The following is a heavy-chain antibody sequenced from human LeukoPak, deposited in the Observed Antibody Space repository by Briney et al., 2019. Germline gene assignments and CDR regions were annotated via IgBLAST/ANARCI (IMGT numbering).Heavy chain of an antibody. Sequence: GGSLRLSCAASGFTFSSYAMSWVRQAPGKGLEWVSAISGSGGSTYYADSVKGRFTISRDNSKNTLYLQMNSLRAEDTAVYYCARDRLTTFNYYYYYGMDVWGQGTTVTVSS. D-gene: IGHD4/OR15-4a*01. CDR3: ARDRLTTFNYYYYYGMDV. CDR1: GFTFSSYA. V-gene: IGHV3-23*01. J-gene: IGHJ6*02. CDR2: ISGSGGST.